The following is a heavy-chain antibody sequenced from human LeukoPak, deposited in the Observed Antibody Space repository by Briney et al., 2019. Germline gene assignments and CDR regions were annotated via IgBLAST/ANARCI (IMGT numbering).Heavy chain of an antibody. Sequence: GGSLRLSCAASGFTFSSYWMSWVRQAPGKGLEWVANIKQDGSEKYYVDSVKGRFTISRDNAKNSLYLQMNSLRAEDTAVYYCAKELTRFGSSVAGITTHFDYWGQGTLVTVSS. CDR3: AKELTRFGSSVAGITTHFDY. CDR2: IKQDGSEK. V-gene: IGHV3-7*01. D-gene: IGHD6-19*01. J-gene: IGHJ4*02. CDR1: GFTFSSYW.